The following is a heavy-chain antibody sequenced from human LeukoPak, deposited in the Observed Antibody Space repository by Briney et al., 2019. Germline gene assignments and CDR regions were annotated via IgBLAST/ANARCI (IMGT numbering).Heavy chain of an antibody. CDR2: TYFRSKWYN. CDR3: AREVATDGAHNWFDP. J-gene: IGHJ5*02. CDR1: GDRVSSNTAS. V-gene: IGHV6-1*01. D-gene: IGHD4-23*01. Sequence: SQTLSLTCAISGDRVSSNTASWSWLRQSPSRGLEWLGRTYFRSKWYNYYAVSVKSRIAINGDTSKNQFSLLLYSVTPEDTAVYYCAREVATDGAHNWFDPWGQGTLLTVSS.